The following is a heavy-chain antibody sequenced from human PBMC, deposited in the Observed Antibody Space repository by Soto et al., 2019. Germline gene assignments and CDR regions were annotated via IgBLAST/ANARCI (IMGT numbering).Heavy chain of an antibody. D-gene: IGHD7-27*01. V-gene: IGHV3-73*01. CDR3: TTVQLGITDY. Sequence: EVQLVESGGGLVQPGGSLKLSCAASGSTVSGSAMHWVRQASGKGLEWVGRIRSKANSYATAFAASVKGRFTITRDDSKNTAYLPLNSLKTEDTAVYYCTTVQLGITDYWGQGPLVTVSS. J-gene: IGHJ4*02. CDR2: IRSKANSYAT. CDR1: GSTVSGSA.